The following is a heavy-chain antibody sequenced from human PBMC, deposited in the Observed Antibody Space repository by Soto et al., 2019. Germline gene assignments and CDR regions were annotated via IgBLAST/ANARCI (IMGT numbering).Heavy chain of an antibody. CDR2: ISAYNGNT. D-gene: IGHD3-10*01. V-gene: IGHV1-18*01. Sequence: ASVKVSCKASGFTFTSYGISWVRQAPGQGLEWMGWISAYNGNTNYAQKLQGRVTMTTDTSTSTAYMELRSLRSDDTAVYYCARARGNYGSGSDDAFDIWGQGTMVTVSS. CDR1: GFTFTSYG. J-gene: IGHJ3*02. CDR3: ARARGNYGSGSDDAFDI.